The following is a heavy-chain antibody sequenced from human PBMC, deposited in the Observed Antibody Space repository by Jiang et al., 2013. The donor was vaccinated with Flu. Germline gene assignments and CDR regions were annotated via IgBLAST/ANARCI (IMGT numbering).Heavy chain of an antibody. D-gene: IGHD3-10*01. Sequence: QETGPRLVKPSATVSLTCTVSGDSLGSHYWAWIRQPPGQGLEWVGYISYKEGPNYNPSLKSRVTISEETSKTQFSLTLNSVTTADAATYYCARGREVPMTPFWYFDLVGPWHPRSLSPQ. CDR3: ARGREVPMTPFWYFDL. CDR2: ISYKEGP. J-gene: IGHJ2*01. V-gene: IGHV4-59*07. CDR1: GDSLGSHY.